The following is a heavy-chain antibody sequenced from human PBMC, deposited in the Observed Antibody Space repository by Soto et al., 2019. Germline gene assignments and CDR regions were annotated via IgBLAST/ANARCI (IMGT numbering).Heavy chain of an antibody. J-gene: IGHJ6*03. CDR3: ASGRAFYFYFGLKV. CDR2: INPYGGNA. V-gene: IGHV1-18*04. D-gene: IGHD3-3*02. CDR1: GYSFTSYG. Sequence: ASVKVSCKASGYSFTSYGISWARQAPGQGLEWMGWINPYGGNAYYAHNFQGRVTVTTDTSTNTAYMELRSLSSHDTAVYFCASGRAFYFYFGLKVWHKQTTVTI.